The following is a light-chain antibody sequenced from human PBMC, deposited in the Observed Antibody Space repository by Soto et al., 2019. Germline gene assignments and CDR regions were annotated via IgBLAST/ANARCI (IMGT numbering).Light chain of an antibody. J-gene: IGLJ3*02. CDR3: QSYDSSLSVWV. V-gene: IGLV1-40*01. Sequence: QSVLTQPLSVSGAPGQRVTISCTGSSSNIGAGFAVHWYQQLPGTAPKLLIFADSNRPSGVPDRFSGSKSGTSASLAIAGLQADDEAVYYCQSYDSSLSVWVFGGGTKLTVL. CDR1: SSNIGAGFA. CDR2: ADS.